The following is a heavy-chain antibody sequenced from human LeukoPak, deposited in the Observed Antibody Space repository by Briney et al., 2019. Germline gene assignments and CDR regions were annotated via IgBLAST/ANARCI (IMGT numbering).Heavy chain of an antibody. J-gene: IGHJ4*02. CDR3: ARDSSPRYSGYDWVF. CDR1: GFAFSDYW. Sequence: GGSLRLXCTASGFAFSDYWMSWVRQAPGKGLEWLANINQDGSQTSYVDSVRGRFTVSRDNPKNSLYLQMNSLRADDTAVYYCARDSSPRYSGYDWVFWGRGTLVTVSS. D-gene: IGHD5-12*01. V-gene: IGHV3-7*01. CDR2: INQDGSQT.